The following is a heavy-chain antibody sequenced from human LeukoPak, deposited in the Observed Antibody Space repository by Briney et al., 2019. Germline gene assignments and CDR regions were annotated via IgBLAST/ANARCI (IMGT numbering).Heavy chain of an antibody. CDR3: ARGPRSGSSYGTPPDV. V-gene: IGHV3-66*01. Sequence: PGGSLRLSCAASGFTVSSNYMSWVRQAPGKGLEWVSVIDTGGSTYYADSVKGRFTISRDNSKNTLYLQMNSLRAEDTAVYYCARGPRSGSSYGTPPDVWGKGATVTVSS. CDR2: IDTGGST. J-gene: IGHJ6*04. D-gene: IGHD1-26*01. CDR1: GFTVSSNY.